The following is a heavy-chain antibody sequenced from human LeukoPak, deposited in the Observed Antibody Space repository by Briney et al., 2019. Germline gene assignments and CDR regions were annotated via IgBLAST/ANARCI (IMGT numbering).Heavy chain of an antibody. CDR3: ATYYYDSSGRLYYFDY. CDR1: GYTLTELS. V-gene: IGHV1-24*01. CDR2: FDPEDGET. J-gene: IGHJ4*02. Sequence: ASVKVSCKVSGYTLTELSMHWVRQAPGKGREWMGGFDPEDGETIYAQKFQGRVTMTEDTSTDTAYMELSSLRSEDTAVYYCATYYYDSSGRLYYFDYWGQGTLVTVSS. D-gene: IGHD3-22*01.